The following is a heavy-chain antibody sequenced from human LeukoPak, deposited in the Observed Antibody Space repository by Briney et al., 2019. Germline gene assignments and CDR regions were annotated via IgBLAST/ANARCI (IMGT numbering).Heavy chain of an antibody. J-gene: IGHJ4*02. CDR2: ISSSSSYI. D-gene: IGHD5-18*01. V-gene: IGHV3-21*01. Sequence: GGSLRLSCAASGFTFSSYSMNWVRQAPGKGLEWVSSISSSSSYICYADSVKGRFTISRDNAKNSLYLQMNSLRAEDTAVYYCARDRRIQLWLGQRGYFDYWGQGTLVTVSS. CDR3: ARDRRIQLWLGQRGYFDY. CDR1: GFTFSSYS.